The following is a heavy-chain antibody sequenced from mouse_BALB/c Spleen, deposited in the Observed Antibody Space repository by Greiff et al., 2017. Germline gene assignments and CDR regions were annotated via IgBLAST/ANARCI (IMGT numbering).Heavy chain of an antibody. CDR3: ARDVNYPWFAY. J-gene: IGHJ3*01. CDR1: GYTFTSYT. V-gene: IGHV1-4*02. CDR2: INPSSGYT. D-gene: IGHD2-1*01. Sequence: QVQLKQSAAELARPGASVKMSCKASGYTFTSYTMHWVKQRPGQGLEWIGYINPSSGYTEYNQKFKDKTTLTADKSSSTAYMQLSSLTSEDSAVYYCARDVNYPWFAYWGQGTLVTVSA.